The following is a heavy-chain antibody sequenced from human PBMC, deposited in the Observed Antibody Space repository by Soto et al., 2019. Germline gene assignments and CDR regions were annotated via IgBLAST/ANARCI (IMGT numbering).Heavy chain of an antibody. Sequence: QPQLQESGPGLVKPSETLSLTCTVSGASISGSNYFWAWFRQPPGKGPEWIGSIYYSAGSTYFSPSLKSRATISVDTSRNQFSLMVNSVTAADTAVYLCARHSSNAWHFQHWGQGTLVTVSS. CDR1: GASISGSNYF. CDR2: IYYSAGST. CDR3: ARHSSNAWHFQH. J-gene: IGHJ1*01. D-gene: IGHD3-16*01. V-gene: IGHV4-39*01.